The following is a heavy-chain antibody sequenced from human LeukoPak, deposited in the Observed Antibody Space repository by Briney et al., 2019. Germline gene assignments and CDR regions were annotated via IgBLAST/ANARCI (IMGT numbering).Heavy chain of an antibody. CDR1: GFTFSSYG. Sequence: GGSLRLSCAASGFTFSSYGMHWVRQAPGKGLEWVAVISYDGSNKYYADSVKGRFTISRDNSKNTLYLQMNSLRAEDTAVYYCARDLRYCSSTSCYNFYYFDYWGQGTLVTVSS. V-gene: IGHV3-30*03. D-gene: IGHD2-2*02. J-gene: IGHJ4*02. CDR3: ARDLRYCSSTSCYNFYYFDY. CDR2: ISYDGSNK.